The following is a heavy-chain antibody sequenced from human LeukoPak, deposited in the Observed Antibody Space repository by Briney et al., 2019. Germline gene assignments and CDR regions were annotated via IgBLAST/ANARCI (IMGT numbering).Heavy chain of an antibody. D-gene: IGHD4-23*01. J-gene: IGHJ4*02. Sequence: AGGSLRLSCAASRFTSITYAMSWVRQAPGKGLEWVSTVTDNGGSTYYAVSVKGRFTISRDNSKKTLYLQMNSLTAEDTALYYCAKLTRTDGVNNWGQGTLVTVSS. CDR3: AKLTRTDGVNN. V-gene: IGHV3-23*01. CDR1: RFTSITYA. CDR2: VTDNGGST.